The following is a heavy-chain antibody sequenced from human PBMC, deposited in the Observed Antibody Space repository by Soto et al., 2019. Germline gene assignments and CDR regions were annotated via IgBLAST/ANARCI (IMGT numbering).Heavy chain of an antibody. CDR1: GFTFDDYV. J-gene: IGHJ4*02. V-gene: IGHV3-9*01. CDR3: AKDKSGYPPYYFDY. Sequence: DVQLVESGGGLVQPGRSLRLSCVASGFTFDDYVMHWVRQAPGKGLEWVSGISWNSGSIDYADSVKGRFTISRDNAKNSLLLQMNSLRAEDTALYYCAKDKSGYPPYYFDYWGQGTRVTVSS. D-gene: IGHD3-22*01. CDR2: ISWNSGSI.